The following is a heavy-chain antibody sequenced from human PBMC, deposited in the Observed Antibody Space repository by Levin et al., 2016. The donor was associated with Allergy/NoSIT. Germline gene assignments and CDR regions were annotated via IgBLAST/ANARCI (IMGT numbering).Heavy chain of an antibody. J-gene: IGHJ4*02. CDR2: INSDGSYT. V-gene: IGHV3-74*01. D-gene: IGHD2-15*01. Sequence: WIRQPPGKGLVWVSRINSDGSYTSYADSVKGRFTISRDNAKNTLYLQMNSLRAEDTAVYYCARGVVANSFDYWGQGTLVTVSS. CDR3: ARGVVANSFDY.